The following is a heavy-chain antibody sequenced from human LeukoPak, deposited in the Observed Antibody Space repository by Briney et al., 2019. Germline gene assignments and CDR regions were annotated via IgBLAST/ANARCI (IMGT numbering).Heavy chain of an antibody. Sequence: SETLSLTCTVSGGSISSSSYYWGWIRQPPGKGLEWIGSIYYSGSTYYNPSLKSRVTISVDTSKNQFSLKLSSVTAADTAVYYCARQTTVTTSPDFDYWGQGTLVTVSS. V-gene: IGHV4-39*01. CDR2: IYYSGST. D-gene: IGHD4-17*01. CDR1: GGSISSSSYY. CDR3: ARQTTVTTSPDFDY. J-gene: IGHJ4*02.